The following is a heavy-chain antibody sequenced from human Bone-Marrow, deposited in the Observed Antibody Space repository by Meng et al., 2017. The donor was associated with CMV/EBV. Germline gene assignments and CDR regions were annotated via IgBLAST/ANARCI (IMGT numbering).Heavy chain of an antibody. CDR2: INPNSGGT. J-gene: IGHJ6*02. D-gene: IGHD5-18*01. V-gene: IGHV1-2*02. CDR3: ARGRGYSYGRYYYYGMDV. Sequence: ASVKVSCKASGYTFTGYYMHWVRQAPGQGLEWMGWINPNSGGTNYAQKFQGRVTMTRDTSISTAYMELSRLRSDDTAVYYCARGRGYSYGRYYYYGMDVWGQGTTVTVS. CDR1: GYTFTGYY.